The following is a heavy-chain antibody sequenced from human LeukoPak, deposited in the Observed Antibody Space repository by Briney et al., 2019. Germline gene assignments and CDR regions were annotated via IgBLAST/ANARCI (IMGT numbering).Heavy chain of an antibody. CDR3: AKESLASLTLSYMDV. CDR2: ISPSGDIT. V-gene: IGHV3-23*01. Sequence: GGSLRLSCAASGFTFSSHGINWVRQAPGKGLEWVSGISPSGDITYYTDSVQGRFTISRDNSKNMMYVQMNSLRAEDTAVYYCAKESLASLTLSYMDVWGKGTTVTISS. CDR1: GFTFSSHG. J-gene: IGHJ6*03. D-gene: IGHD5-12*01.